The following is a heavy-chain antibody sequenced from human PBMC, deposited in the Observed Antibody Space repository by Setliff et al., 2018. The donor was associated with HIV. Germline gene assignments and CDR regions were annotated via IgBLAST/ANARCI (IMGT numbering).Heavy chain of an antibody. V-gene: IGHV3-11*01. CDR2: ISTSGSTI. J-gene: IGHJ4*02. CDR1: GFTLSYYS. CDR3: ARDRTAGYIYDYGY. D-gene: IGHD3-16*01. Sequence: PGGSLRLSCAASGFTLSYYSMNWVRQAPGKGLEWISYISTSGSTIYYADSVKGRFTISRDNAKNSLYLQMNSLRSDDTAVYYCARDRTAGYIYDYGYWGQGTLVTVSS.